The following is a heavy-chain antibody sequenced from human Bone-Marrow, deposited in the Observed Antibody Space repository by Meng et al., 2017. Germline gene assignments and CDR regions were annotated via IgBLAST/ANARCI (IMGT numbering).Heavy chain of an antibody. J-gene: IGHJ4*02. V-gene: IGHV3-23*01. Sequence: GESLKISCVGSGFAFSSYTMSWVRQAPGKGLEWVSGISVNGDRAYYAVSVKGRFTISRDNSKNTLYVQMNSLRAEDTAVYYCAKGPRGGGFDYWGQGTLVTVSS. CDR2: ISVNGDRA. CDR1: GFAFSSYT. D-gene: IGHD2-15*01. CDR3: AKGPRGGGFDY.